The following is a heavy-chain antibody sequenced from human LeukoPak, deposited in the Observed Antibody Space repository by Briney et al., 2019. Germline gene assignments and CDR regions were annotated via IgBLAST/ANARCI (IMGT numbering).Heavy chain of an antibody. CDR3: ARGDDYGDYLSAFDI. CDR2: ISAHNGNT. D-gene: IGHD4-17*01. Sequence: ASVKVSFKASGYRFTSYGIIWVRQAPGQGLEWMGGISAHNGNTNYGQKLQGRVTMTTDTSTSTAYMELRSLRSDDTAVYYCARGDDYGDYLSAFDIWGQGTMVTVSS. V-gene: IGHV1-18*04. CDR1: GYRFTSYG. J-gene: IGHJ3*02.